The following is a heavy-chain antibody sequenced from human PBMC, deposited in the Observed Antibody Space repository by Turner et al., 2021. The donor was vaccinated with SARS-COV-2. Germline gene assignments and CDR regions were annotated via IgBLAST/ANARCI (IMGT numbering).Heavy chain of an antibody. CDR3: AKLGVTESLLIIDAFDR. Sequence: VQVVRSGAEVRQPGASVTVSCKFSENTLTKLAIPWVRQSPGQGLEWMGGVDFENGETMNAQGFQGRLTLTADTSTNTAYMEMSSLRSEDTAIYYCAKLGVTESLLIIDAFDRWGQGTWVTVSS. CDR1: ENTLTKLA. D-gene: IGHD3-9*01. J-gene: IGHJ3*01. CDR2: VDFENGET. V-gene: IGHV1-24*01.